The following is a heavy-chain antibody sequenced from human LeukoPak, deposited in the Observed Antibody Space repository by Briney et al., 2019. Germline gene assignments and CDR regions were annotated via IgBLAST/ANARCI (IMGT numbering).Heavy chain of an antibody. Sequence: GRSLRLSCAASGFTFSNYGMHWVRQAPGKGLEWVAVVANDGRDKRYADSVKGRFTISRDNAKNSLYLQLNSLRAEDTAVFYCVRTLPYCSGGTCTAYWGQGTLVTVSS. CDR3: VRTLPYCSGGTCTAY. J-gene: IGHJ4*02. D-gene: IGHD2-15*01. V-gene: IGHV3-30*03. CDR2: VANDGRDK. CDR1: GFTFSNYG.